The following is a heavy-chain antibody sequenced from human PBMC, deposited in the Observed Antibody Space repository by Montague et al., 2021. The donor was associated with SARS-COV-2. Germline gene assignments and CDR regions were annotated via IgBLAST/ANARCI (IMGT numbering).Heavy chain of an antibody. CDR2: IYHSGST. D-gene: IGHD4-17*01. Sequence: SETLSLTCAVSGGSISSNNWWSWVRQPPGKGLEWIGEIYHSGSTKYNPSLESRVTISIDKSKKQFSLKLSSVTAADTAVYYCARQGKMTTVTTYYYCAMDVWGQGTTVTVSS. J-gene: IGHJ6*02. V-gene: IGHV4-4*02. CDR1: GGSISSNNW. CDR3: ARQGKMTTVTTYYYCAMDV.